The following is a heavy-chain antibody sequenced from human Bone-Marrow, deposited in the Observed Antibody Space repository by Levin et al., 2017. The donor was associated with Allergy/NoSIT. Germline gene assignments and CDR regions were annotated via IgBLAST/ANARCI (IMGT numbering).Heavy chain of an antibody. V-gene: IGHV1-69*13. CDR2: IIPRFGSA. CDR3: ARDESRVAHNIDQQLLSHYYGMDV. CDR1: GGTFSSYA. J-gene: IGHJ6*02. D-gene: IGHD6-13*01. Sequence: GASVKVSCKASGGTFSSYAINWVRQAPGQGLEWMGGIIPRFGSALYAQKFQGRVTITADESTRTAYMELSSLRSEDTAIYYCARDESRVAHNIDQQLLSHYYGMDVWGQGTTVTVSS.